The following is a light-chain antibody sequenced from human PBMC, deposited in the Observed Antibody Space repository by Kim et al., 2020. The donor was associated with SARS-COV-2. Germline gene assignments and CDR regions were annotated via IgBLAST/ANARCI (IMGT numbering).Light chain of an antibody. CDR2: GKN. CDR3: NSRDSSGNHV. CDR1: SLRSYY. Sequence: VAMGQTVRITCQGDSLRSYYASWYQQKPGQAPVLVIYGKNNRPSGIPDRFSGSSSGNTASLTITGAQAEDEADYYCNSRDSSGNHVFGTGTKVTVL. J-gene: IGLJ1*01. V-gene: IGLV3-19*01.